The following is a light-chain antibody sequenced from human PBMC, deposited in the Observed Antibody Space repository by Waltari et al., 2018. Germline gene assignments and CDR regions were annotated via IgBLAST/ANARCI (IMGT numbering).Light chain of an antibody. CDR2: VNSDGSH. Sequence: QLVLTQSPSASASLGASVKFTCTLSSGHSSNIIAWHQQQPEKGPRYLMKVNSDGSHSKGDVIPDRFSGSGSGTERYLTISSVQSEDEADDYCQTGGHGTWVFGGGTKLTVL. J-gene: IGLJ3*02. V-gene: IGLV4-69*01. CDR1: SGHSSNI. CDR3: QTGGHGTWV.